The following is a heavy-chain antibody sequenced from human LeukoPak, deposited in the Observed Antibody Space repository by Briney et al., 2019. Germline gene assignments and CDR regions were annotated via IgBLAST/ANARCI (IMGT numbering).Heavy chain of an antibody. Sequence: PGGSLRLSCAASGFTFDDYGMSWVRQAPGKGVEWVSSMTRNGIMTGYADSVKGRFTISRDNAKNSLYLQMNNLRVEDTAFYYCARKGYCSSTTCYGIDYWGQGTLVTVSS. D-gene: IGHD2-2*01. CDR2: MTRNGIMT. V-gene: IGHV3-20*04. J-gene: IGHJ4*02. CDR1: GFTFDDYG. CDR3: ARKGYCSSTTCYGIDY.